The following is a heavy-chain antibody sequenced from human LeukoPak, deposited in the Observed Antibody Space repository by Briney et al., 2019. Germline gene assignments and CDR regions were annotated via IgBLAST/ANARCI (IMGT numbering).Heavy chain of an antibody. CDR3: AREAVVRGVIRLDYFDY. CDR2: INPNSGGT. Sequence: ASVKVSCKASGYTFTGYYMHWVRQAPGQGLEWMGWINPNSGGTNYAQKFQGRVTMTRDTSISTAYMELSRLRSDDTAVYYCAREAVVRGVIRLDYFDYWGQGTLVTVSS. CDR1: GYTFTGYY. J-gene: IGHJ4*02. D-gene: IGHD3-10*01. V-gene: IGHV1-2*02.